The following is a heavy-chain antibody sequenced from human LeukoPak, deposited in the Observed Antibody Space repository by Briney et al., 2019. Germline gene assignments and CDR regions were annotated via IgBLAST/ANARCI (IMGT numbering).Heavy chain of an antibody. V-gene: IGHV4-4*02. Sequence: SGTLSLTCAVSGGSISSNYWWSWVRQPPGKGLEWIGEISHSGSTNYNPSLKSRVTISVDTSKNQFSLKLSSVTAADTAVYYCARGVYDSSGYYLMDYWGQGTLVTVSS. J-gene: IGHJ4*02. D-gene: IGHD3-22*01. CDR2: ISHSGST. CDR1: GGSISSNYW. CDR3: ARGVYDSSGYYLMDY.